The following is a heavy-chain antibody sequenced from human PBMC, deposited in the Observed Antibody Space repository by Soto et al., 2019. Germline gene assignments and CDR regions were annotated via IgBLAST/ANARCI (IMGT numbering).Heavy chain of an antibody. CDR3: ARDRYSSGWYDLDY. CDR1: GFTFSTYG. D-gene: IGHD6-19*01. Sequence: QVHLVESGGGVVQPGRSLRLSCAASGFTFSTYGMHWVRQAAGKGLEWVAVIWYDGSEKYYADSVKGRFTISRDNSKNTLYLQMNSLRAEDTAVYYCARDRYSSGWYDLDYWGQGTLVTVSS. V-gene: IGHV3-33*01. CDR2: IWYDGSEK. J-gene: IGHJ4*02.